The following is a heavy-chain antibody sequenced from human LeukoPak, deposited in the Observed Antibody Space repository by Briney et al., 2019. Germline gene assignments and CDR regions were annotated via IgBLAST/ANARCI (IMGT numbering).Heavy chain of an antibody. V-gene: IGHV4-59*01. D-gene: IGHD1-26*01. J-gene: IGHJ4*02. Sequence: SETLSLTCTVSGGSISSYYWSWIRQPPGKGLEWIGYIYYSGSTNYNPSLKSRVTISVDTSKNQFSLKLSSVTAADTAVYYCARSGGSYVNDYWGQGTLVTVSS. CDR3: ARSGGSYVNDY. CDR1: GGSISSYY. CDR2: IYYSGST.